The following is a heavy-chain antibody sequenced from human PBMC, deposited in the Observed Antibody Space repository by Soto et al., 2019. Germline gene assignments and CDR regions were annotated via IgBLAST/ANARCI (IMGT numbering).Heavy chain of an antibody. CDR1: GGSFSGYY. D-gene: IGHD3-16*02. CDR3: ARGMYYDYIWGSYRQYYFDY. J-gene: IGHJ4*02. V-gene: IGHV4-34*01. Sequence: SETLSLTCAVYGGSFSGYYWSWIRQPPGKGLEWIGEINHSGSTNYNPSLKSRVTISVDTSKNQFSLKLSSVTAADTAVYYCARGMYYDYIWGSYRQYYFDYWGQGTLVTVSS. CDR2: INHSGST.